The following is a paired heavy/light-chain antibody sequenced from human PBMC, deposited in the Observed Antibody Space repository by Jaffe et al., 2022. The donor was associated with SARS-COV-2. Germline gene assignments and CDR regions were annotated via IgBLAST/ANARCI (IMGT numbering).Heavy chain of an antibody. J-gene: IGHJ5*02. D-gene: IGHD2-2*01. Sequence: EVQLLESGGGLVQPGGSLRLSCAASGFTLSNYGMSWVRQAPGKGLEWVSTVSDSAGSTFYADSVKGRFIISRDNSKNTLYLQMNSLRAEDTAVYYCAKGGFSCSSTICYRIPWFDPWGQGTLVTVSS. V-gene: IGHV3-23*01. CDR1: GFTLSNYG. CDR3: AKGGFSCSSTICYRIPWFDP. CDR2: VSDSAGST.
Light chain of an antibody. V-gene: IGKV3-11*01. CDR1: QSVSNF. CDR2: DAS. J-gene: IGKJ5*01. Sequence: EIVLTQSPATLSLSPGERATLSCRASQSVSNFLVWYQKKPGQAPRLLIYDASNRATGIPARFSGSGSGTDFTLTISSLEPEDFAVYYCQQRTNWPPTFGQGTRLEIK. CDR3: QQRTNWPPT.